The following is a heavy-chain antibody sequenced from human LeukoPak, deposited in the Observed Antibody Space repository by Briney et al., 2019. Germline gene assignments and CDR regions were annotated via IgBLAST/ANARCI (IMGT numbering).Heavy chain of an antibody. CDR1: GFAVSGNS. CDR2: FYDGGNT. V-gene: IGHV3-66*01. D-gene: IGHD3-22*01. J-gene: IGHJ1*01. Sequence: GGSLRLSCVASGFAVSGNSMSWVRQAPGKGLEWVSVFYDGGNTYDADSVKGRLSISRDSSKNAIFLEMKSLRAEDTAVYYYARALKYDSDSGNEYYEYFVHWGQGTLVIVSS. CDR3: ARALKYDSDSGNEYYEYFVH.